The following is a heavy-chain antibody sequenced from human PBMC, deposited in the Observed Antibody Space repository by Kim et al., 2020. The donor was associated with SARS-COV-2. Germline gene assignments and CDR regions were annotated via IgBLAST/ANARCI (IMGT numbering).Heavy chain of an antibody. CDR2: IKQDGSET. CDR3: ARVRYSSSPGRCDY. J-gene: IGHJ4*02. V-gene: IGHV3-7*01. CDR1: GFTFSGYW. Sequence: GGSLRLSCAASGFTFSGYWMNWVRQAPGKGLEWVANIKQDGSETYYVDSVKGRFTISRDNAKNSLYLHMNSLRAEETAVYYCARVRYSSSPGRCDYWGQGTLVTVS. D-gene: IGHD6-6*01.